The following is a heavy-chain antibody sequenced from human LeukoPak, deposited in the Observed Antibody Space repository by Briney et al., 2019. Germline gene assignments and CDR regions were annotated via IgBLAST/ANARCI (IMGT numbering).Heavy chain of an antibody. CDR3: ARHGTPYYYGSGSYYRNLRTMYYFDY. CDR1: GGSFSGYY. D-gene: IGHD3-10*01. V-gene: IGHV4-34*01. J-gene: IGHJ4*02. CDR2: INHSGST. Sequence: PSETLSLTCAVYGGSFSGYYWSWIRQPPGKGLEWIGEINHSGSTTYNPSLKSRVTISVDTSKNQFSLKLSSVTAADTAVYYCARHGTPYYYGSGSYYRNLRTMYYFDYWGQGTLVTVSS.